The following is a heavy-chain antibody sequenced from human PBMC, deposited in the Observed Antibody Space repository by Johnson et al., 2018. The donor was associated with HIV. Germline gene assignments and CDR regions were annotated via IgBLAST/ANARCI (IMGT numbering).Heavy chain of an antibody. CDR1: GFTFSSYW. V-gene: IGHV3-7*03. Sequence: VQLVESGGGLVQPGGSLRLSCAASGFTFSSYWMSWVRQAPGKGLEWVANIKQDGSEKYYVASMKGRFTISRDNAKNSLYLQMNSLRAEDTAVYYCARDDTGYSSSFDAFDVWGQGTMVTVSS. CDR2: IKQDGSEK. CDR3: ARDDTGYSSSFDAFDV. J-gene: IGHJ3*01. D-gene: IGHD6-13*01.